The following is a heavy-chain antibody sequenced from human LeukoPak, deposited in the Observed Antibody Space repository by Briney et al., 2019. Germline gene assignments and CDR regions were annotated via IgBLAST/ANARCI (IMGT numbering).Heavy chain of an antibody. CDR3: VGYSYGLLYYYYGMDV. CDR2: INHSGST. V-gene: IGHV4-34*01. D-gene: IGHD5-18*01. CDR1: GGSINSYY. J-gene: IGHJ6*02. Sequence: SETLSLTCTVSGGSINSYYWSWIRQPPGKGLEWIGEINHSGSTNYNPSLKSRVTISVDTSKNQFSLKLSSVTAADTAVYYCVGYSYGLLYYYYGMDVWGQGTTVTVSS.